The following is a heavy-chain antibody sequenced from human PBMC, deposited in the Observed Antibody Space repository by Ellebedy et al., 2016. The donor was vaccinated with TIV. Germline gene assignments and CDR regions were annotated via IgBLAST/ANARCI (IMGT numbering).Heavy chain of an antibody. CDR3: AKDQTIVSTIVDY. V-gene: IGHV3-23*01. Sequence: GESLKISCAASGFTFSSYAMTLVRHAPGKGLEWVSNISGSGGSTYYADSVKGRFTISRDNSKNTVYLQMNSLRAEDTAVYYCAKDQTIVSTIVDYWGQGTLVTVSS. CDR2: ISGSGGST. J-gene: IGHJ4*02. CDR1: GFTFSSYA. D-gene: IGHD5/OR15-5a*01.